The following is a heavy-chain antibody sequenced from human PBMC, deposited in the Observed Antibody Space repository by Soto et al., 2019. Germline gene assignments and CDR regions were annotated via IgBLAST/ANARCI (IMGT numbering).Heavy chain of an antibody. D-gene: IGHD3-10*01. CDR3: ARGDRGGSGSPASYYYSGSDV. V-gene: IGHV3-23*01. J-gene: IGHJ6*02. CDR1: GFALSSYA. Sequence: DVQLLESGGQLVQPGGSLRLSCSASGFALSSYAMSWVRQAPGKGLQWVSSISAGGDMTYNSDSVKGRFTISRDNSNNALFLHMHTLRIEDTALYYCARGDRGGSGSPASYYYSGSDVWGQGATVTVS. CDR2: ISAGGDMT.